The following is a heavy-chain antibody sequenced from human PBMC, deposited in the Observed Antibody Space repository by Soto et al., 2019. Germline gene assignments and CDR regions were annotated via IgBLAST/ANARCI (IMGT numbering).Heavy chain of an antibody. CDR2: IIPILGIA. CDR3: ARDASRGGYGMDV. V-gene: IGHV1-69*08. J-gene: IGHJ6*02. D-gene: IGHD3-10*01. Sequence: QVQLVQSGAEVKKPGSSVKVSCKASGGTFSSYTISWVRQAPGQGLEWMGRIIPILGIANYAQKFQGRVTITADKSTSTAYMELSSLRSEDTAVYSCARDASRGGYGMDVWGQGTTVTVSS. CDR1: GGTFSSYT.